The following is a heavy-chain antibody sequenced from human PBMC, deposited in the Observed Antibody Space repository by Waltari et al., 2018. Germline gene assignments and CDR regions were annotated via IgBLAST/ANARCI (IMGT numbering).Heavy chain of an antibody. CDR2: DSASNVNT. D-gene: IGHD2-2*01. J-gene: IGHJ2*01. Sequence: QVQLVQSGAEVKKPGASVKVSCKASGYTFTSYGISWVRQAPGQGLEWMGGDSASNVNTNYAQKLQGRVTMTTATSTSTAYMELRSLRSDDTAVYYCARGGVVVPAAMGFDLWGRGTLVTVSS. CDR1: GYTFTSYG. CDR3: ARGGVVVPAAMGFDL. V-gene: IGHV1-18*04.